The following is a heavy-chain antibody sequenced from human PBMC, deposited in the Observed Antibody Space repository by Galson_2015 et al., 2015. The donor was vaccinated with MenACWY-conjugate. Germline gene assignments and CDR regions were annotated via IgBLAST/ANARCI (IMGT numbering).Heavy chain of an antibody. CDR1: GFAFSTYW. CDR2: INGAGSRA. V-gene: IGHV3-74*03. CDR3: ARIWFGEVLEVDG. Sequence: SLRLSCAASGFAFSTYWMTWVRQPPGKGLVWVSRINGAGSRAEDADSVEGRFTISRDNAKNTLFLQMNSLRVEDTGVYYCARIWFGEVLEVDGWGQGTLVTVSS. D-gene: IGHD3-10*01. J-gene: IGHJ4*02.